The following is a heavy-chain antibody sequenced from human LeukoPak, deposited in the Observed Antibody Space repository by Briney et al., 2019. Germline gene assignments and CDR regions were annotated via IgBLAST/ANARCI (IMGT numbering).Heavy chain of an antibody. Sequence: SVKVSCKASGGTFTNYIINWVRQAPGQGLEWMGRIIPFAGVANYAHKFQGRVTITADKSTNTAYMELSSLTSEDTAVYYCATDTSAYAAFDIWGQGTLVTVSS. CDR1: GGTFTNYI. J-gene: IGHJ3*02. V-gene: IGHV1-69*02. CDR3: ATDTSAYAAFDI. D-gene: IGHD3-22*01. CDR2: IIPFAGVA.